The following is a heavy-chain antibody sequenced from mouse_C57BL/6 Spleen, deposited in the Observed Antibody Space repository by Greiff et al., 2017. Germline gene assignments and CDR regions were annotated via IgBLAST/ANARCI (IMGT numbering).Heavy chain of an antibody. J-gene: IGHJ4*01. Sequence: VQLQQSGPELVKPGASVKISCKASGYSFTGYYMNWVKQSPEKSLEWIGEINPSTGGTTYNQKFKAKATLTVDKSSSTAYMQLKSLTSEDSAVYYCARSWVSYYYAMDYWGQGTSVTVSS. CDR1: GYSFTGYY. V-gene: IGHV1-42*01. CDR2: INPSTGGT. CDR3: ARSWVSYYYAMDY.